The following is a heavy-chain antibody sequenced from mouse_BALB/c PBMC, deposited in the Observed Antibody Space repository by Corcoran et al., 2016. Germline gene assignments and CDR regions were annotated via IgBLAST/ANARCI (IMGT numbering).Heavy chain of an antibody. V-gene: IGHV1-26*01. Sequence: EVQLQQSGPELVKPGASVKISCKASGYSFTGYYMHWVKQSHVKSLEWIGRINPYNGATSYNQKFKDKASLTVDKSSSTAYMELHSLTSEDSAVYYCASGRRYFDYWGQGTSLTVSS. CDR3: ASGRRYFDY. J-gene: IGHJ2*02. CDR1: GYSFTGYY. D-gene: IGHD2-14*01. CDR2: INPYNGAT.